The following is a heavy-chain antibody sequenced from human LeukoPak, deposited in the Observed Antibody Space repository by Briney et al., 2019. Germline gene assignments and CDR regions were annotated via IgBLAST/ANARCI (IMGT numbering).Heavy chain of an antibody. V-gene: IGHV3-23*01. CDR1: GFTFSSYA. D-gene: IGHD5-24*01. Sequence: GGSLRLSCAASGFTFSSYAMSWVRQAPGKGLEWVSVISFSGGSTDYADSVKGRFTISRDNSKNTLYLQMNSLRPDDTAVYYCAKESTRGGPGAFDFWGQGTMVTVSS. CDR3: AKESTRGGPGAFDF. J-gene: IGHJ3*01. CDR2: ISFSGGST.